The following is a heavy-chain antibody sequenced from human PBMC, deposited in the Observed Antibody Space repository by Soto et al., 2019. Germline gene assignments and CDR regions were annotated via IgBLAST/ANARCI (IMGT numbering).Heavy chain of an antibody. CDR3: ARGDDILTGYYYFDY. D-gene: IGHD3-9*01. CDR1: GFTFSSYG. CDR2: IWYDGSNK. V-gene: IGHV3-33*01. Sequence: QVQLVESGGGVVQPGRSLRLSCAASGFTFSSYGMHWVRQAPGKGLEWVAVIWYDGSNKYYADSVKGRFTISRDNSXXTLYLQMNSLRAEDTAVYYCARGDDILTGYYYFDYWGQGTLVTVSS. J-gene: IGHJ4*02.